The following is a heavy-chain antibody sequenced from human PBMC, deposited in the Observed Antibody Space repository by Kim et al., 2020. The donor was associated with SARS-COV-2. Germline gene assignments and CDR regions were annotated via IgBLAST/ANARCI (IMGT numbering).Heavy chain of an antibody. Sequence: SETLSLTCAVSGGSISSSNWWSWVRQPPGKGLEWIGEIYHSGSTNYNPSLKSRVTISVDKSKNQFSLKLSSVTAADTAVYYCARGPVWFGATDYFDYWGQGTLVTVSS. CDR3: ARGPVWFGATDYFDY. CDR2: IYHSGST. CDR1: GGSISSSNW. D-gene: IGHD3-10*01. J-gene: IGHJ4*02. V-gene: IGHV4-4*02.